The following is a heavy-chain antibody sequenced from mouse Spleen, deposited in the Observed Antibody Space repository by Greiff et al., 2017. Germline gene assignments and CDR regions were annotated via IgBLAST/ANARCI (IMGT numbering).Heavy chain of an antibody. V-gene: IGHV1-78*01. CDR1: GYTFTDHT. D-gene: IGHD1-1*01. CDR3: ARRDYYGSRPFYFDY. J-gene: IGHJ2*01. Sequence: QVQLQQSDAELVKPGASVKISCKVSGYTFTDHTIHWMKQRPEQGLEWIGYIYPRDGSTKYNEKFKGKATLTADKSSSTAYMQLNSLTSEDSAVYFCARRDYYGSRPFYFDYWGQGTTLTVSS. CDR2: IYPRDGST.